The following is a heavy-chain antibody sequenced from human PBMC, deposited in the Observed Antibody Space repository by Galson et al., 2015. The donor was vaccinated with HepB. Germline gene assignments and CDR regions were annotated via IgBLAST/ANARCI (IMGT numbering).Heavy chain of an antibody. V-gene: IGHV3-73*01. J-gene: IGHJ5*02. CDR3: TRLLTGGFGIDWFDP. CDR1: GFTFSGSA. Sequence: SLRLSCAASGFTFSGSAMHWVRQASGKGRAWVGRIRSKAKSYATTYAASVKGRFTISRDYAKNTAYLQMNSLKTEDTAVYYCTRLLTGGFGIDWFDPWGQGTLVTVSS. D-gene: IGHD3-10*01. CDR2: IRSKAKSYAT.